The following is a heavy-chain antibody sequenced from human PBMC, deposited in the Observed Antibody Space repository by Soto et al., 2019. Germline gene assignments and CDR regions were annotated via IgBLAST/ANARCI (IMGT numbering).Heavy chain of an antibody. V-gene: IGHV3-21*01. CDR1: GFTFSSYS. CDR2: ISSSSSYI. J-gene: IGHJ6*02. CDR3: VGGTVTTRDYYYGMDV. Sequence: EVQLVESVGGLVKPGGSLRLSYAASGFTFSSYSMNWVRQAQGKGLEWVSSISSSSSYIYYADSVKGRFTISRDNAKNSLDLQMNCLSAEDTAVYYCVGGTVTTRDYYYGMDVWGQGTTVTVSS. D-gene: IGHD4-4*01.